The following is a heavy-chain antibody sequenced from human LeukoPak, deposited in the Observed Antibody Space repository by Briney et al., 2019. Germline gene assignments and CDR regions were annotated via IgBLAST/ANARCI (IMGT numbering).Heavy chain of an antibody. V-gene: IGHV3-64D*08. J-gene: IGHJ4*02. CDR1: GFPFRSHA. CDR3: LKGGWATIGPPKD. D-gene: IGHD5-24*01. Sequence: GGSLRLSCSAAGFPFRSHAMHWVRQAPGKGLEYVSTINGDGSLTYYADSVKGRFTVSRVNSKNTVYLQMNNLRPDDSAVYNCLKGGWATIGPPKDWGQGTQVSVSS. CDR2: INGDGSLT.